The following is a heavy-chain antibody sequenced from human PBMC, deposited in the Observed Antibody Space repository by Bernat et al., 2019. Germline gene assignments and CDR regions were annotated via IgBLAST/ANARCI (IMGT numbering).Heavy chain of an antibody. CDR2: ISSSSGYI. D-gene: IGHD3-10*01. J-gene: IGHJ4*02. CDR3: ARDSNYYGSGTPQTYFDY. CDR1: GFTFSSYS. V-gene: IGHV3-21*01. Sequence: EVQLVESGGGLVKPGGSLRLSCAASGFTFSSYSMNWVRQAPGKGLEWVSSISSSSGYINFADSVKGPFTISRVNAKNTLFLQMNGLRAEDTAVYYCARDSNYYGSGTPQTYFDYWGQGPLVTVSS.